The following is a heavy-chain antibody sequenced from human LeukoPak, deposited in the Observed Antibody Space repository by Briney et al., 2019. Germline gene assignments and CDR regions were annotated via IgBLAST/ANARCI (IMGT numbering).Heavy chain of an antibody. CDR1: GFTFSSYA. V-gene: IGHV3-23*01. J-gene: IGHJ6*03. Sequence: GGSLRLSCAASGFTFSSYAMSWVRQAPGKGLEWVSGISGSGCSTYYADSVKGRFTISRDNSKNTLYLQMNSLRAEDTAVYYFAKGTGTTRYYYMDVWGKGTTVTVSS. CDR2: ISGSGCST. CDR3: AKGTGTTRYYYMDV. D-gene: IGHD1-1*01.